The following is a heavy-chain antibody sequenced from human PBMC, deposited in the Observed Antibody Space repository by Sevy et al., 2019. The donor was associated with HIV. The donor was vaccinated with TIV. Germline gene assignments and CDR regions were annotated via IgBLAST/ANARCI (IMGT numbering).Heavy chain of an antibody. Sequence: ASVKVSCKVSGYTLTKLSIHWVRQASGKGLEWMGDFDSQDGETIYSQRFQGRVTMTVDTPTDTAYMDLSSLTSEDTAVYYCATVGLRYYSGSSSYQGDWFDPWGQGTLVTVSS. CDR3: ATVGLRYYSGSSSYQGDWFDP. V-gene: IGHV1-24*01. J-gene: IGHJ5*02. CDR2: FDSQDGET. D-gene: IGHD2-15*01. CDR1: GYTLTKLS.